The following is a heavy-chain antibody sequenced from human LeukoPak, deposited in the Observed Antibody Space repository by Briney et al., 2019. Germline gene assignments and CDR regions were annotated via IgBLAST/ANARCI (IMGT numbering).Heavy chain of an antibody. V-gene: IGHV3-74*01. D-gene: IGHD2/OR15-2a*01. Sequence: GGSLRLSCAASGFTFSSYWMHWVHQTPGKGLVWVSRISTDGSSTTYADSVKGRFTISRDNAKNTLYLQMHSLRAVDTAMYYCARGTQIFWGQGTLVTVSS. CDR3: ARGTQIF. J-gene: IGHJ4*02. CDR1: GFTFSSYW. CDR2: ISTDGSST.